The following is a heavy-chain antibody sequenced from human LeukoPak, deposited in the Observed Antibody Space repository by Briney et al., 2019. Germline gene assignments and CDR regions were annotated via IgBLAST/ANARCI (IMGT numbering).Heavy chain of an antibody. CDR3: AREDDYYDSSGYDY. CDR1: GGSLSGYY. V-gene: IGHV4-34*01. Sequence: SETLSLTCAVYGGSLSGYYWSWICQPPGKRLEWIGEINHSGSTNYNPSLKSRVTISVDTSKNQFSLKLSSVTAADTAVYYCAREDDYYDSSGYDYWGQGTLVTVSS. D-gene: IGHD3-22*01. J-gene: IGHJ4*02. CDR2: INHSGST.